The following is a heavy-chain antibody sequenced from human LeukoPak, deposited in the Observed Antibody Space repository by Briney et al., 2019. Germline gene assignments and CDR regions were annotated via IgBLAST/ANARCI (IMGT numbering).Heavy chain of an antibody. V-gene: IGHV3-11*04. Sequence: GGSLRLSCSASGFSFSDYDMNWVRQAPGKGLEWVSYISSSGSTIYYADSVKGRFTISRDNAKNSLYLQMNSLRAEDTAVYYCARDDSSWGTGYFDYWGQGTLVTVSS. J-gene: IGHJ4*02. CDR1: GFSFSDYD. D-gene: IGHD6-13*01. CDR3: ARDDSSWGTGYFDY. CDR2: ISSSGSTI.